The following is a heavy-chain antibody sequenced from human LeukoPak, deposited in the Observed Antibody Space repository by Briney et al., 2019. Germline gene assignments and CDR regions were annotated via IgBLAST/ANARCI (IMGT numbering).Heavy chain of an antibody. V-gene: IGHV3-11*04. CDR3: ASEYSSGWYGY. Sequence: PGRSLRLSCAPSGFTFSDYYMSWIRQAPGEGLGWVSCISSSGSTIYYADSVKGRFNISRDNAKNSLYLQMNSLRAEDTAVYYCASEYSSGWYGYWGQGTLVTVSS. J-gene: IGHJ4*02. CDR1: GFTFSDYY. CDR2: ISSSGSTI. D-gene: IGHD6-19*01.